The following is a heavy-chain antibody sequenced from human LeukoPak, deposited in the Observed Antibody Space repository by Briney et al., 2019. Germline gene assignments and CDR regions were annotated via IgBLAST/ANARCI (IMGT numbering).Heavy chain of an antibody. D-gene: IGHD3-16*01. V-gene: IGHV3-30*18. J-gene: IGHJ4*02. CDR2: ISYDGSNK. CDR1: GLTFSSHW. Sequence: GGSLRLSCAASGLTFSSHWMHWVRQAPGKGLEWVAVISYDGSNKYYADSVKGRFTISRDNSKNTLYLQMNSLRAEDTAVYYCAKGGMGIFDYWGQGTLVTVSS. CDR3: AKGGMGIFDY.